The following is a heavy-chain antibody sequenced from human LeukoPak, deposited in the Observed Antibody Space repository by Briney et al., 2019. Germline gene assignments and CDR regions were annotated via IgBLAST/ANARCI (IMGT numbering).Heavy chain of an antibody. D-gene: IGHD1-20*01. J-gene: IGHJ4*02. V-gene: IGHV1-18*01. Sequence: ASVKVSCKASGYSFINSGISWVRQAPGQGLEWMGWISTYNANTKYAQNLQGRVTMATDTSTSTAYMELRGLRSDDTAVYNCARDHNWNPLVYWGQGTLVTVSS. CDR3: ARDHNWNPLVY. CDR2: ISTYNANT. CDR1: GYSFINSG.